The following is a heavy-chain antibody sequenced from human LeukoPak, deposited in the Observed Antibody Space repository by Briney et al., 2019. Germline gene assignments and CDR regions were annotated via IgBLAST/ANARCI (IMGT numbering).Heavy chain of an antibody. D-gene: IGHD2-2*01. Sequence: KPGESLKISCKRSGYSFTSYWIAWVRQMPGKGLEWMRIIYPGDSDARYSPSFQGQVTMSADKSINTAYLQWSSLKASDTAMYYCARRQGCSSTSCPPDYWGQGTLVTV. V-gene: IGHV5-51*01. CDR1: GYSFTSYW. CDR2: IYPGDSDA. CDR3: ARRQGCSSTSCPPDY. J-gene: IGHJ4*02.